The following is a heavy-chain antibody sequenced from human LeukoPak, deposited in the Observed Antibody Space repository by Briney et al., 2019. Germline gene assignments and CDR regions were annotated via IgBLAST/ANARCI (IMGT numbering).Heavy chain of an antibody. CDR3: ARGIYGSAFDY. CDR1: GFSFTAYA. Sequence: GGSLRLSCAASGFSFTAYAMSWFRQTPGKGLGWVAVISYDGSNKYYADSVKGRFTISRDNAKNSLYLQMNSLRAEDTAVYYCARGIYGSAFDYWGQGTLVTVSS. V-gene: IGHV3-30*03. CDR2: ISYDGSNK. D-gene: IGHD3-10*01. J-gene: IGHJ4*02.